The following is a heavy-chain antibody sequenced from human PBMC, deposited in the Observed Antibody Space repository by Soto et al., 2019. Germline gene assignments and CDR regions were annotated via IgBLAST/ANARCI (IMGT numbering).Heavy chain of an antibody. CDR3: ARVLTRAPFRAPCGMDV. V-gene: IGHV3-33*01. CDR2: IWYDGSNK. J-gene: IGHJ6*02. Sequence: PGGSLRLSCAASGFTFSSYGMHWVRQAPGKGLEWVAVIWYDGSNKYYADSVKGRFTISRDNSKNTLYLQMNSLRAEDTAVYYCARVLTRAPFRAPCGMDVWGQGTTVTVSS. D-gene: IGHD3-16*01. CDR1: GFTFSSYG.